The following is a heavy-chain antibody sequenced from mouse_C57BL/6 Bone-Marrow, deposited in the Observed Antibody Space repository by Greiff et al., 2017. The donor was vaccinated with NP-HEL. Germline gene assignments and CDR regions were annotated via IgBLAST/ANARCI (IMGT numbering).Heavy chain of an antibody. V-gene: IGHV5-16*01. D-gene: IGHD2-12*01. J-gene: IGHJ4*01. CDR3: ARDRTYSNDGHYYAMDY. Sequence: EVMLVESEGGLVQPGSSMKLSCTASGFTFSDYYMAWVRQVPEKGLEWVANINYDGSSTYYLDSLKSRFIISRDNAKNILYLQMSSLKSEDTATYYCARDRTYSNDGHYYAMDYWGQGTSVTVSS. CDR2: INYDGSST. CDR1: GFTFSDYY.